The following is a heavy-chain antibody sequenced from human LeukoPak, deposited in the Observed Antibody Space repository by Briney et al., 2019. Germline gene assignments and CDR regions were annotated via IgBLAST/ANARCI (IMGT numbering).Heavy chain of an antibody. Sequence: PSETLSLTCAVYGGSFSGYYWSWIRRPPGKGLEWIGEINHSGSTNDNPSLKSRVTISVDTSKNQCSLKLSSVTAADTAVYYCASLGTGDRVYWGQGTLVTVSS. CDR2: INHSGST. J-gene: IGHJ4*02. CDR3: ASLGTGDRVY. D-gene: IGHD7-27*01. CDR1: GGSFSGYY. V-gene: IGHV4-34*01.